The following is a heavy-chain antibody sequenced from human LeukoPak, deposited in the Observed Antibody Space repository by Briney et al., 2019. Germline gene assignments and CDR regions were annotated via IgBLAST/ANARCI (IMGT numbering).Heavy chain of an antibody. J-gene: IGHJ4*02. D-gene: IGHD4-23*01. V-gene: IGHV3-21*01. CDR2: INSAGTSK. Sequence: PGGSLRLSCAASGFTFSTYAINWVRQAQGKGLEWVSSINSAGTSKKYADSLKGRFTISRDNAKNSLFLQLSSLRDEDTAVYYCARGRNAGGPYYSDYWGQGTLVTVSS. CDR1: GFTFSTYA. CDR3: ARGRNAGGPYYSDY.